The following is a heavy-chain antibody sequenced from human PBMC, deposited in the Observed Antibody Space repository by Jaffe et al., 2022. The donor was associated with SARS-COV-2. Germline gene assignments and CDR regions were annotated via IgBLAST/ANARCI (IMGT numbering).Heavy chain of an antibody. D-gene: IGHD1-1*01. CDR3: GREYNRGGLD. CDR1: GFTFSSYW. CDR2: INGDGTTR. J-gene: IGHJ4*02. V-gene: IGHV3-74*01. Sequence: EVQLVESGGDSVQPGGSLRLSCAASGFTFSSYWMHWVRQVPGKGLVWVTRINGDGTTRGYAGSVKGRFTISRDNAKKTVYLQMNSLRVEDTAIYFCGREYNRGGLDWGQGTPVTVSS.